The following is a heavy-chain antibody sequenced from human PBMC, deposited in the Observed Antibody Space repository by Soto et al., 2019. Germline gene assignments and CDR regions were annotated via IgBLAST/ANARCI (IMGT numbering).Heavy chain of an antibody. CDR1: GFTFSSYW. J-gene: IGHJ6*02. CDR2: IKQDGSEK. CDR3: TTSHHYDFWSGYFDENV. D-gene: IGHD3-3*01. V-gene: IGHV3-7*03. Sequence: PGGSLRLSCAASGFTFSSYWMSWVRQAPGKGLEWVANIKQDGSEKYYVDSVKGRFTISRDNAKNSLYLQMNSLKTEDTAVYYCTTSHHYDFWSGYFDENVWGQGTTVTVSS.